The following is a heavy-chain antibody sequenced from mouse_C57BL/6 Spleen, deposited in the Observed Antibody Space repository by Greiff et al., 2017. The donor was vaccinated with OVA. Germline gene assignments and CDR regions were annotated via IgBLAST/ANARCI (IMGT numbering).Heavy chain of an antibody. CDR3: ARDYSNYWYFDV. V-gene: IGHV1-26*01. CDR1: GYTFTDYC. D-gene: IGHD2-5*01. Sequence: VQLQQSGPELVKPGASVKISCKASGYTFTDYCMNWVKQSHGKSLEWIGDINPNNGGTSYNQKFKGKATLTVDKSSSTAYMELRSLTSEDSAVYYCARDYSNYWYFDVWGTGTTVTVSS. CDR2: INPNNGGT. J-gene: IGHJ1*03.